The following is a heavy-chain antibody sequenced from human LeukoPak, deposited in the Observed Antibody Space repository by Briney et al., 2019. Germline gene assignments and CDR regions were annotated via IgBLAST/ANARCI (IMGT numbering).Heavy chain of an antibody. D-gene: IGHD1/OR15-1a*01. CDR1: GFTFSNYI. CDR3: AKVDITGTIPRAFDI. V-gene: IGHV3-23*01. J-gene: IGHJ3*02. CDR2: ISGSGMTT. Sequence: GGSLRLSCAASGFTFSNYIMTWVRQAPGRGLEWVSAISGSGMTTYYADSVKGRFTISRDNSKNAVDLHLNSLRAEDTAVFYCAKVDITGTIPRAFDIWGQGTMVTVSS.